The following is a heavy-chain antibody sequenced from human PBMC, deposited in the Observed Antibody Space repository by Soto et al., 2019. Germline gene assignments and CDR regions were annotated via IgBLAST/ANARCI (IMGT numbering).Heavy chain of an antibody. CDR2: ISGSGGST. D-gene: IGHD2-15*01. CDR3: AKDYPGRCSGGSCYSGWDAFDI. CDR1: GFTFSSYA. V-gene: IGHV3-23*01. J-gene: IGHJ3*02. Sequence: GGSLRLSCAASGFTFSSYAMSWVRQAPGKGLEWVSAISGSGGSTYYADSVKGRFTISRDNSKNTLYLQMNSLRAEDTAVYYCAKDYPGRCSGGSCYSGWDAFDIWGQGTMVTVSS.